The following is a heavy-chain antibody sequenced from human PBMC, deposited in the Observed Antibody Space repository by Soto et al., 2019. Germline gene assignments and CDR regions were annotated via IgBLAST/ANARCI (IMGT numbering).Heavy chain of an antibody. V-gene: IGHV1-18*01. J-gene: IGHJ3*02. Sequence: ASVKVSRKASGYTFTSYGISRVRQAPGQGREWLGWISAYNGNTNYAQKPQGRVTMTTDTSTSTAYMELRSLRSDDTAVYYCARARRWDIVVAATATYAFDTWGHAPVVT. D-gene: IGHD2-15*01. CDR2: ISAYNGNT. CDR3: ARARRWDIVVAATATYAFDT. CDR1: GYTFTSYG.